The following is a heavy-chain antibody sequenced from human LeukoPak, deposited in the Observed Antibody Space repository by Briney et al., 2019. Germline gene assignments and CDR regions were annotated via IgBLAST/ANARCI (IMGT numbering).Heavy chain of an antibody. D-gene: IGHD3-22*01. CDR2: ISSSGSTI. J-gene: IGHJ4*02. V-gene: IGHV3-11*04. CDR3: AKGSDSSGYYQYYFDY. Sequence: PGGSLRLSCAASGFTFSDYYMSWIRQTPGKGLEWVSYISSSGSTIYYADSVKGRFTISRDNAKNSLYLQMNSLRAEDTAVYYCAKGSDSSGYYQYYFDYWGQGTLVTVSS. CDR1: GFTFSDYY.